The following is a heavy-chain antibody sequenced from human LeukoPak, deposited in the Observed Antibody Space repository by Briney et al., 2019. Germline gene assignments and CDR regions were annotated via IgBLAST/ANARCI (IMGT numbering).Heavy chain of an antibody. J-gene: IGHJ4*02. Sequence: GGSLRLSCAASGFTFSTYSMTWVRQAPGKGLEWVSSIYNSGDKTYYADSVKGRFTVSRDNSKNTLYLQMNSLRAEDTAIYSCAKDVVPDTGWDLDYWGQGTLVTVSS. V-gene: IGHV3-23*01. CDR3: AKDVVPDTGWDLDY. CDR2: IYNSGDKT. CDR1: GFTFSTYS. D-gene: IGHD6-19*01.